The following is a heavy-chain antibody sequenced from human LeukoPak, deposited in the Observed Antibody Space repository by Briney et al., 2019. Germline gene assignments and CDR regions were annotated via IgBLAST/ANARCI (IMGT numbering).Heavy chain of an antibody. CDR3: ARATIAAAVNWFDP. J-gene: IGHJ5*02. V-gene: IGHV4-30-2*01. Sequence: SETLSLTCAVSGGSISSGGYSWSWIRQPPGKGLEWIGYIYHSGSTYYNPSLKSRVTISVDRSKNQFSLKLSSVTAADTAVYCCARATIAAAVNWFDPWGQGTLVTVSS. D-gene: IGHD6-13*01. CDR2: IYHSGST. CDR1: GGSISSGGYS.